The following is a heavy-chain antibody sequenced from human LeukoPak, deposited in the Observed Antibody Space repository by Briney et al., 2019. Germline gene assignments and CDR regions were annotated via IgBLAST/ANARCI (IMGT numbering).Heavy chain of an antibody. J-gene: IGHJ4*02. V-gene: IGHV3-23*01. D-gene: IGHD6-13*01. CDR2: ISGSGGGT. CDR1: GFTFSSYA. CDR3: AKGSIAAAAPYYFDY. Sequence: GGSLRLSCAAPGFTFSSYAMSWVRQAPGKGLEGVSAISGSGGGTYYADSVKGRFTISRDNSKNTLYLQMNSLRAEDTAVYYCAKGSIAAAAPYYFDYWGQGTLVTVSS.